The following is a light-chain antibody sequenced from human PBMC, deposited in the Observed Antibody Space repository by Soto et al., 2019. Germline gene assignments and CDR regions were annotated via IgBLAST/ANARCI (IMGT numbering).Light chain of an antibody. V-gene: IGKV1-5*03. J-gene: IGKJ5*01. CDR3: QQFNSL. CDR2: KAS. Sequence: DIQMTESPSTLSGSVGDRVTITCRASQTISSWLALYQQKPGKAPKLLIYKASTLKSGVPSRFSGSGSGTHFILTISNLQPEDFATYYCQQFNSLFGQGTRLDIK. CDR1: QTISSW.